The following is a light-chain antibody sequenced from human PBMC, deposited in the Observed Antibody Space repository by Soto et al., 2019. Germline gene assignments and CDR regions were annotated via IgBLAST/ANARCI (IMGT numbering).Light chain of an antibody. CDR1: SSNIGGNV. V-gene: IGLV1-44*01. Sequence: QSVLTQPPSVSGTPGQRVTISCSGSSSNIGGNVVNWYQQLPGTAPRLLMYTTDQRPSGVPDRFSGSKSGTSASLAISGLQSEDVADYYCAAWDDSLNGHVFGTGTKLTVL. CDR3: AAWDDSLNGHV. J-gene: IGLJ1*01. CDR2: TTD.